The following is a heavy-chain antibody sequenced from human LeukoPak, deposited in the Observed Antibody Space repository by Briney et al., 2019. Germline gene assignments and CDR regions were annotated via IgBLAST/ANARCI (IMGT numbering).Heavy chain of an antibody. CDR2: IYSGGST. J-gene: IGHJ4*02. V-gene: IGHV3-66*01. CDR3: ARMSYEGPVDIVAPFDY. CDR1: GFTVSSNY. Sequence: GGSLRLSCAASGFTVSSNYMSWVRQAPGRGLEWVSVIYSGGSTYYADSVKGRFTISRDNSKNTLYLQMNSLRAEDTAVYYCARMSYEGPVDIVAPFDYRGQGTLVTVSS. D-gene: IGHD5-12*01.